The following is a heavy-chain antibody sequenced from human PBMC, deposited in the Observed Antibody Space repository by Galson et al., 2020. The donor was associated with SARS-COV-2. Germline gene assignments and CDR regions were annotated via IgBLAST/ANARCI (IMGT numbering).Heavy chain of an antibody. CDR2: IYYSGST. D-gene: IGHD3-16*01. CDR1: GGSISSGGYY. V-gene: IGHV4-31*03. CDR3: ARSGYDYGPEGDVYFDY. J-gene: IGHJ4*02. Sequence: ASETLSLTCTVSGGSISSGGYYWSWTRQHPGKGLEWIGYIYYSGSTYYNPSLKSRVTISVDTSKNQFSLKLSSVTAADTAVYYCARSGYDYGPEGDVYFDYWGQG.